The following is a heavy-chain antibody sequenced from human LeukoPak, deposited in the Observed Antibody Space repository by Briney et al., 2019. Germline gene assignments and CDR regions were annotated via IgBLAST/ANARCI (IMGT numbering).Heavy chain of an antibody. Sequence: GGSLRLSCAASGFTFSSYAMSWVRQAPGKGLEWVSAIGGSGGSTYYADSVKGRFTISRDNSKNTLYLQMNSLRAEDTAVYYCAKVSSDDILTGYYNYWGQGTLVTVSS. CDR3: AKVSSDDILTGYYNY. D-gene: IGHD3-9*01. CDR1: GFTFSSYA. V-gene: IGHV3-23*01. CDR2: IGGSGGST. J-gene: IGHJ4*02.